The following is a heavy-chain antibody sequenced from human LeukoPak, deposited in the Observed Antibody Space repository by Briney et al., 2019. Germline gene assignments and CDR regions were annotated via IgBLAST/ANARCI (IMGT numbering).Heavy chain of an antibody. CDR2: INPNKGGT. CDR1: GYTFTGYY. Sequence: ASVKVSFKASGYTFTGYYIHWVRQAPGQGLEWMGWINPNKGGTNYAQKFQDRVTLTRDTSISTAYMELRWLRPDDTALYYCASRYCSGGSCHNNWFDPWGQGTLVTVSS. D-gene: IGHD2-15*01. CDR3: ASRYCSGGSCHNNWFDP. J-gene: IGHJ5*02. V-gene: IGHV1-2*02.